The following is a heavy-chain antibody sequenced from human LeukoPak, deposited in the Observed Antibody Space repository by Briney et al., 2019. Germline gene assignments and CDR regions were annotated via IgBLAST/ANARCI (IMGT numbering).Heavy chain of an antibody. V-gene: IGHV1-69*13. Sequence: ASVKVSCKVSGYTLTELSMHWVRQAPGKGLEWMGGIIPIFGTANYAQKFQGRVTITADESTSTAYMELSSLRSEDTAVYYCAREDCSGGSCSSDAFDIWGQGTMVTVSS. CDR1: GYTLTELS. D-gene: IGHD2-15*01. CDR3: AREDCSGGSCSSDAFDI. CDR2: IIPIFGTA. J-gene: IGHJ3*02.